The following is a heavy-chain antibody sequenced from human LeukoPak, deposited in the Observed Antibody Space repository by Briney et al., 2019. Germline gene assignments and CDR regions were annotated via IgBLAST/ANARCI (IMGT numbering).Heavy chain of an antibody. V-gene: IGHV3-23*01. J-gene: IGHJ6*03. CDR2: ISGSGGST. CDR1: GFTFSSYA. Sequence: PGGSLRLSCAASGFTFSSYAMSWVRQAPGKGLEWVSAISGSGGSTYYADSVKGRFTISRDNSKNTLYLQMNSLRAEDTALYYCARDQVSRLGGTNYYYYMDVWGKGTTVTVSS. D-gene: IGHD3-16*01. CDR3: ARDQVSRLGGTNYYYYMDV.